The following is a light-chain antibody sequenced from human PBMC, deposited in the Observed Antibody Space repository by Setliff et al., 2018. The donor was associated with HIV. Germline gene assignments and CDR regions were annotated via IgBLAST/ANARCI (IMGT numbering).Light chain of an antibody. CDR2: GYN. J-gene: IGLJ1*01. Sequence: QSVLTQPPSLSGAPGQRVTISCTGSSSNIGAGYDVHWYKQLPGTAPKLLIYGYNKRPSGVPDRFSGSKSGTSASLAITGLQAEDEADYYCQSYDSRLSGYVVGTGTKVTVL. CDR1: SSNIGAGYD. CDR3: QSYDSRLSGYV. V-gene: IGLV1-40*01.